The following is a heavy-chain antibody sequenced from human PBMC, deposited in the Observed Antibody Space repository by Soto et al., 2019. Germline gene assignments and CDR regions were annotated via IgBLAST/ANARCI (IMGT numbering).Heavy chain of an antibody. V-gene: IGHV5-10-1*01. CDR1: GYSFTSYW. CDR2: IDPSDSYT. J-gene: IGHJ6*02. CDR3: ARLSGGYSYGRYYYYCMDV. Sequence: GESLKISCKGSGYSFTSYWISWVRQMPGKGLEWMGRIDPSDSYTNYSPSFQGHVTISADKSISTAYLQWSSLKASDTAMYYCARLSGGYSYGRYYYYCMDVWGQGTTVTVSS. D-gene: IGHD5-18*01.